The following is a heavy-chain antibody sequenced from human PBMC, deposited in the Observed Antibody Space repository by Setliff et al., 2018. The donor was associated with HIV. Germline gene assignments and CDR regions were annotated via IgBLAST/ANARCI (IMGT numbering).Heavy chain of an antibody. CDR2: IYYSGSA. CDR3: ARGPPFAY. Sequence: KPSETLSLTCTVSGGSISSGDYFLSWIRQAPGKGLEWTGCIYYSGSAYYNPSLQSRVTISVDTSKNQVSLKLTSVTADDTAIYYCARGPPFAYWGQGLLVTSPQ. CDR1: GGSISSGDYF. J-gene: IGHJ4*02. V-gene: IGHV4-30-4*08.